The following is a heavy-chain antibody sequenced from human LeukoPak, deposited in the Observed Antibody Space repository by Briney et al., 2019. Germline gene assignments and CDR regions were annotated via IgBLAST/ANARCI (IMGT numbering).Heavy chain of an antibody. CDR1: GFTVSSNY. D-gene: IGHD4-23*01. J-gene: IGHJ4*02. CDR2: IYSGGTK. Sequence: GGSLRLSCAASGFTVSSNYMSWVRQAPGKGLEWVSLIYSGGTKYYADSVKGRFTISRDNSKNTLYLQMNSLGAEDTAVYYCARRAGGYSHPYDYWGQGILVTVSS. V-gene: IGHV3-53*01. CDR3: ARRAGGYSHPYDY.